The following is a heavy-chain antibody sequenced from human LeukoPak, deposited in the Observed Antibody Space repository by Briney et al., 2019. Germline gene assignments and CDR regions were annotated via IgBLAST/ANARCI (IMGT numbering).Heavy chain of an antibody. Sequence: ASVKVSCKASGYTFTSYAMHWVRQAPGQRLEWMGWINAGNGNTKYSQKFQGRVTITRDTSASTAYMELSSLRSEDTAVYYCARDGYCSGGSCYSHWPYYGMDVWGQGTTVTVSS. CDR3: ARDGYCSGGSCYSHWPYYGMDV. D-gene: IGHD2-15*01. J-gene: IGHJ6*02. CDR2: INAGNGNT. V-gene: IGHV1-3*01. CDR1: GYTFTSYA.